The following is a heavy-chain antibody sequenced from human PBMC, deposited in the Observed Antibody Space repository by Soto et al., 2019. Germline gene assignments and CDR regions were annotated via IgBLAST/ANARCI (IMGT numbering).Heavy chain of an antibody. D-gene: IGHD6-19*01. CDR1: GESFSGHI. V-gene: IGHV4-34*01. CDR3: ARGLITGSHYSGGWYYFDS. Sequence: QVQLQQSGAGLLKPSETLSLTCAVYGESFSGHIWTWIRQTPGKGLQWIGQINHSGSASYNPSLKSRVPISVHTSNSQCALELSSVTAADTAVYYCARGLITGSHYSGGWYYFDSWGQGTQVTVSS. CDR2: INHSGSA. J-gene: IGHJ4*02.